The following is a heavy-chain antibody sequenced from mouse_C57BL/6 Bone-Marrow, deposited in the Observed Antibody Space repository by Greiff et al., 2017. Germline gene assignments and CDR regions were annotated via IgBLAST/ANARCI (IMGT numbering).Heavy chain of an antibody. CDR1: GFTFSSYA. Sequence: EVKLVESGGGLVKPGGSLKLSCAASGFTFSSYAMSWVRQTPEKRLEWVATISDGGSYTYYPDNVKGRFTISRDNAKNNLYLQLSHLKSEDTAMYYCAGDRRGANWDPAWFAYGDQGTLVTVSA. V-gene: IGHV5-4*01. J-gene: IGHJ3*01. CDR3: AGDRRGANWDPAWFAY. CDR2: ISDGGSYT. D-gene: IGHD4-1*01.